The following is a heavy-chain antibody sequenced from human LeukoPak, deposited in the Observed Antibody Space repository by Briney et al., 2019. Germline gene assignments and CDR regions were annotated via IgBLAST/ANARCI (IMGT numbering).Heavy chain of an antibody. J-gene: IGHJ4*02. CDR3: ARRTTVAPEYHFGS. D-gene: IGHD5-12*01. CDR1: GGSISGYY. V-gene: IGHV4-59*08. CDR2: IYHSGNT. Sequence: PSETLSPTCTVSGGSISGYYWTWIRQPPGKGLEWIGYIYHSGNTNYNPSLKSRVTISLDMSKNQFSLKLTSVTAADTAVYYCARRTTVAPEYHFGSWGQGILVTVSP.